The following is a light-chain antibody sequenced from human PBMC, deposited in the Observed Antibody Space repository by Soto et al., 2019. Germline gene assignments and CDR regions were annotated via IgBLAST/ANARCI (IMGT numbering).Light chain of an antibody. CDR1: QSVSTY. CDR3: QQRADWPAT. CDR2: DAS. V-gene: IGKV3-11*01. Sequence: SAAALSLNKGERAILSCRASQSVSTYFASYQQKPGQAPRLLIFDASNSATGIPARFSGSGSGTDFTLTIISLEPEDVAVYYCQQRADWPATFGPGTKVD. J-gene: IGKJ3*01.